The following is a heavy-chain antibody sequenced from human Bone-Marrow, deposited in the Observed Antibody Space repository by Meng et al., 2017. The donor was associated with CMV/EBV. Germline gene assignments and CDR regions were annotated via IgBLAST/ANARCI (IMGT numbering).Heavy chain of an antibody. CDR2: IYYRGST. J-gene: IGHJ3*02. V-gene: IGHV4-59*01. D-gene: IGHD3-3*01. CDR3: ARGNVLRVVSPAPDAFDT. Sequence: SETLSLTCTVYGGSISSYYWSWIRQPPGKGLEWIGYIYYRGSTNYNPSLKSRVTISVDTSKNQFSLKLSSVTAADTAVYSCARGNVLRVVSPAPDAFDTWGQGTMVTVSS. CDR1: GGSISSYY.